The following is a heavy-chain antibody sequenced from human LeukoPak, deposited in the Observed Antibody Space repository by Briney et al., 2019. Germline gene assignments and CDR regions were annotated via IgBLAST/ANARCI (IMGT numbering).Heavy chain of an antibody. CDR3: ARRRGSYSDDY. J-gene: IGHJ4*02. D-gene: IGHD1-26*01. CDR1: GFTFSSYE. CDR2: ISRSSSNI. V-gene: IGHV3-48*03. Sequence: GGSLRLSCAASGFTFSSYEMSWVRQAPGKGLEWVSYISRSSSNIYYADSVKGRFTISRDNAKNSLYLQMNSLRAEDKAVYYCARRRGSYSDDYWGQGTLVTVSS.